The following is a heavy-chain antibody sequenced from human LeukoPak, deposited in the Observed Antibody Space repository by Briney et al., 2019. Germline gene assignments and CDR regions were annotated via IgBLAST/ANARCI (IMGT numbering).Heavy chain of an antibody. Sequence: GRSLRLSCAASGFTFDDYAMHSVRQAPGKGLEWVSGISWNSGSIGYADSVKGRFTISRGNAKNSLYLQMNSLRAEDMALYYCAKAPSGYSSSSYYFDYWGQGTLVTVSS. CDR1: GFTFDDYA. D-gene: IGHD6-6*01. CDR3: AKAPSGYSSSSYYFDY. J-gene: IGHJ4*02. CDR2: ISWNSGSI. V-gene: IGHV3-9*03.